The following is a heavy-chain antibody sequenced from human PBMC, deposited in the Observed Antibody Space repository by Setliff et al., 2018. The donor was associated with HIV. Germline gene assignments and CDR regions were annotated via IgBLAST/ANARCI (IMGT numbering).Heavy chain of an antibody. D-gene: IGHD6-19*01. V-gene: IGHV7-4-1*02. Sequence: GASVKVSCKASGYTFSNYAVNWVRQAPGQGLEWMGYINTNSGNPTYAQGFTGRFVFSLDTSVSTAYLQISSLKAEDTAMYYCARGGRLVSVYYFDFWGQGTLVTVSS. CDR2: INTNSGNP. CDR3: ARGGRLVSVYYFDF. J-gene: IGHJ4*02. CDR1: GYTFSNYA.